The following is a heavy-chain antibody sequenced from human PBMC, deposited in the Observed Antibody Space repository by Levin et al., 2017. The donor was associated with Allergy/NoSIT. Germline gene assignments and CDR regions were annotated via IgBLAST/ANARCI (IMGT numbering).Heavy chain of an antibody. V-gene: IGHV3-30*18. D-gene: IGHD2-8*01. CDR2: ISYDGSNK. Sequence: GGSLRLSCAASGFTFSSYGMHWVRQAPGKGLEWVAVISYDGSNKYYADSVKGRFTISRDNSKNTLYLQMNSLRAEDTAVYYCAKDPRVLMVYAILGMDVWGQGTTVTVSS. J-gene: IGHJ6*02. CDR3: AKDPRVLMVYAILGMDV. CDR1: GFTFSSYG.